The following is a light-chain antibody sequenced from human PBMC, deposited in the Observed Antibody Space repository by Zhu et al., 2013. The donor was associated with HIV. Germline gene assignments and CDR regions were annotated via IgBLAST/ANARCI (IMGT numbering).Light chain of an antibody. CDR3: QQFNSYPFT. Sequence: AIQLTQSPSSLSASVGDRVTITCRASQGISSALAWYQQKPVKTPKLLIYDASTLESGVPSRFSGSGSGTDFTLTISSLQPEDFATYYCQQFNSYPFTFGPGTKVDIE. CDR2: DAS. CDR1: QGISSA. J-gene: IGKJ3*01. V-gene: IGKV1-13*02.